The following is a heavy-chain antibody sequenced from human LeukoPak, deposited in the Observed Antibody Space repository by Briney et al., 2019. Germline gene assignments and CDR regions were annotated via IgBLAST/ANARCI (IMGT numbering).Heavy chain of an antibody. CDR1: GGSMSSYY. J-gene: IGHJ3*02. V-gene: IGHV4-59*08. D-gene: IGHD1-26*01. Sequence: KPSETLSLTCTVSGGSMSSYYWSWIRQPPGKGLEWIGYIYDSGSTNYNPSLKSRVTISVDTSNNQFSLKLNSVTAADTAVYHCARHGTSGIYRRPFDIWGQGTMVTVSS. CDR2: IYDSGST. CDR3: ARHGTSGIYRRPFDI.